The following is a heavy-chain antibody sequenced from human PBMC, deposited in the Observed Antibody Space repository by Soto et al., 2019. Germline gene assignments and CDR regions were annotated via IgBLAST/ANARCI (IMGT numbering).Heavy chain of an antibody. CDR1: GGTFSSYA. J-gene: IGHJ6*02. D-gene: IGHD6-13*01. Sequence: SVKVSCKASGGTFSSYAISWVRQAPGQGLEWMGGIIPIFGTANYAQKFQGRVTITADESTSTAYMELSSLRSEDTAVYYCARDPREAAADNYYYYGMDVWGQGTTVTVSS. CDR2: IIPIFGTA. CDR3: ARDPREAAADNYYYYGMDV. V-gene: IGHV1-69*13.